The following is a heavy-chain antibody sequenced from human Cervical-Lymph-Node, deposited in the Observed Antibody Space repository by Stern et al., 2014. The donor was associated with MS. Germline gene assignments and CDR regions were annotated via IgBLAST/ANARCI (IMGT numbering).Heavy chain of an antibody. CDR1: GFTVSRDY. CDR3: ARDTSSPERSDW. Sequence: EVPLVESGGGVIQPGGSLRLSCTASGFTVSRDYMTWVRQAPGKGLEWFSLRTNGGSTFYTDSVKGRFTISRDDSKNTVYLHMTSLRAEDTAMYYCARDTSSPERSDWWGQGTLVTVSS. D-gene: IGHD1-1*01. V-gene: IGHV3-53*01. J-gene: IGHJ4*02. CDR2: RTNGGST.